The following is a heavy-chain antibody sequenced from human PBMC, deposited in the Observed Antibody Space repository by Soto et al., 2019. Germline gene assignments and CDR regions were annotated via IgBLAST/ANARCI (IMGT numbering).Heavy chain of an antibody. CDR3: ARRGRSEAYCSGGSCYYVDY. J-gene: IGHJ4*02. CDR2: IYYSGST. V-gene: IGHV4-59*12. D-gene: IGHD2-15*01. Sequence: TLSLTCTVSGGSISSYYWSWIRQPPGKGLEWIGYIYYSGSTNYNPSLKSRVTISVDTSKNQFSLKLSSVTAADTAVYYCARRGRSEAYCSGGSCYYVDYWGQGTLVTVSS. CDR1: GGSISSYY.